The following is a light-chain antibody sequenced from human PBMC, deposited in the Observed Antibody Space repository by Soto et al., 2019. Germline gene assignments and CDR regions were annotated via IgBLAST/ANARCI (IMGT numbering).Light chain of an antibody. Sequence: DIVMTQSPLSLPVTPGEPASISCRSSQSLLHSNGYNYLDLYLQKPGQSPQLLIYLGSNRASGVPVRFRGSGSGTDFTLQISRVEAEDVGVYYCMQALQTPLTFCGGTKVEIQ. V-gene: IGKV2-28*01. CDR2: LGS. CDR3: MQALQTPLT. CDR1: QSLLHSNGYNY. J-gene: IGKJ4*01.